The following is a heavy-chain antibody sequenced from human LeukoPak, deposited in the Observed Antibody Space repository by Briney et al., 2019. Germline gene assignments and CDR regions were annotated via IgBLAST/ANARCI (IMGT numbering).Heavy chain of an antibody. CDR1: GFTFSSYA. V-gene: IGHV3-15*01. CDR3: TTNDAFDI. CDR2: IKTTSDGGPT. J-gene: IGHJ3*02. Sequence: GGSLRLSRAASGFTFSSYAMSWVRQAPGKGLEWVAQIKTTSDGGPTDYAAPVKGRFTISRDDSENMLYLQMNSLKTEDTAVYYCTTNDAFDIWGQGTMVIVSS.